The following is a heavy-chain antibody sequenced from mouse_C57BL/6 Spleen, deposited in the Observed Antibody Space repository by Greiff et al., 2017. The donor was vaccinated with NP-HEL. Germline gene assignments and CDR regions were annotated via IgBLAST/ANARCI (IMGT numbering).Heavy chain of an antibody. CDR1: GYSFNDYN. Sequence: EVQLQQSGPELVKPGASVKISCKASGYSFNDYNMNWVKQSNGKSLEWIGGINPNYGTTSYNQKFKGKATLTVDKSSSTAYMQLNSLTSEDSAVYYSARVGGSIPLFAYWGQGTLVTVSA. V-gene: IGHV1-39*01. CDR3: ARVGGSIPLFAY. CDR2: INPNYGTT. J-gene: IGHJ3*01. D-gene: IGHD1-1*01.